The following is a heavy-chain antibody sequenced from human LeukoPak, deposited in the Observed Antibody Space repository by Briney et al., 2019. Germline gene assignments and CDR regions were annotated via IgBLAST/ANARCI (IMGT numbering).Heavy chain of an antibody. D-gene: IGHD6-19*01. CDR3: ARAGSGWADFDY. CDR2: IYYSGST. Sequence: PSETLSLTCTVSGGSISSSSYYWGWIRQPPGKGLEWIGSIYYSGSTYYNPSLKSRVTISADASKNQFSLKLSSVTAADTAVYYCARAGSGWADFDYWGQGTLVTVSS. V-gene: IGHV4-39*07. J-gene: IGHJ4*02. CDR1: GGSISSSSYY.